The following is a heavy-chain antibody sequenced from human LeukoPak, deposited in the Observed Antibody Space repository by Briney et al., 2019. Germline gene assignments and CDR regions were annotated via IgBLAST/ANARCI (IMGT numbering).Heavy chain of an antibody. CDR1: GGSISSSSYY. J-gene: IGHJ4*02. D-gene: IGHD3-10*01. V-gene: IGHV4-39*07. Sequence: PSETLSLTCTVSGGSISSSSYYWGWIRQPPRKGLEWIGSIFYSGSTYYNPSLKSRVTISVDTSKNQFSLRLSSVTAADTAVYYCAREPYGRFDFWGQGTLVTVSS. CDR3: AREPYGRFDF. CDR2: IFYSGST.